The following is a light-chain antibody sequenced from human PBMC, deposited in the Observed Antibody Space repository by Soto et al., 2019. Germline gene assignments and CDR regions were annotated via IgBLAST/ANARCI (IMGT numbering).Light chain of an antibody. Sequence: EVALTQTPGTLSLSPGGGDTLSRRASQRIANNYLTWYQQKPGQAPRVIIYDASTRATGIPDRFSGSGSGTDFTLTISRLEPEYAAVYYCQQHGSAPWTFGEGTKVDIK. V-gene: IGKV3-20*01. CDR1: QRIANNY. CDR2: DAS. CDR3: QQHGSAPWT. J-gene: IGKJ1*01.